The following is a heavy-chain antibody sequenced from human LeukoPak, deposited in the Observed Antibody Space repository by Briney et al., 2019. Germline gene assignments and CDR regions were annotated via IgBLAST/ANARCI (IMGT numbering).Heavy chain of an antibody. CDR3: AKDRVPAGHSRGIFDY. CDR1: GFTFSSYG. CDR2: ISGSGGST. V-gene: IGHV3-23*01. J-gene: IGHJ4*02. Sequence: PGGSLRLSCVASGFTFSSYGMSWVRQAPGKGLEWVSAISGSGGSTYYADSVKGRFTISRDNSKNTLYLQMNSLRAEDTAVYYCAKDRVPAGHSRGIFDYWGQGTLVTVSS. D-gene: IGHD2-2*01.